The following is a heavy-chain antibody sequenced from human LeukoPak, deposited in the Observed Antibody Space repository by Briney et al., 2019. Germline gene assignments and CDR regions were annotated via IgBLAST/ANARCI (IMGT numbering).Heavy chain of an antibody. CDR2: ISAYNGNT. V-gene: IGHV1-18*01. CDR1: GYTFTSYG. CDR3: ARYFPDDYGDYVDAFDI. J-gene: IGHJ3*02. Sequence: ASVKVSCKASGYTFTSYGISWARQAPGQGLEWMGWISAYNGNTNYAQKLQGRVTMTTDTSTSTAYMELRSLRSDDTAVYYCARYFPDDYGDYVDAFDIWGQGTMVTVSS. D-gene: IGHD4-17*01.